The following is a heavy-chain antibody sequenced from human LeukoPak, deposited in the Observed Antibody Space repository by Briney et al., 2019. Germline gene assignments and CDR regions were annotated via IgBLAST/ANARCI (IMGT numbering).Heavy chain of an antibody. CDR1: GGSISSYY. V-gene: IGHV4-59*01. D-gene: IGHD2-2*01. J-gene: IGHJ3*02. CDR2: IYYSGST. Sequence: SETLSLTCTVSGGSISSYYWSWIRQPPGKGLEWIGYIYYSGSTNYNPSLKSRVTISVDTSKNQFSLKLSSVTAADTAVYYCARGVQAYLFQIEGQMAFDIWGQGTMVTVSS. CDR3: ARGVQAYLFQIEGQMAFDI.